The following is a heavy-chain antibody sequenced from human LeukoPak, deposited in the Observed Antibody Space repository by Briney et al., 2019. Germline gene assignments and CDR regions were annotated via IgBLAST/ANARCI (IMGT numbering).Heavy chain of an antibody. V-gene: IGHV4-4*07. J-gene: IGHJ4*02. Sequence: SETLSLACTVSGGSISSFYWSWVRQPAGKGLEWIGRIYTTGSTNYNPSLKSRVTMSVDTSKSQCSLRLRYVTAADPAFYYCARGYSSTSSTPDYWGQGTLVTVSS. D-gene: IGHD6-6*01. CDR2: IYTTGST. CDR1: GGSISSFY. CDR3: ARGYSSTSSTPDY.